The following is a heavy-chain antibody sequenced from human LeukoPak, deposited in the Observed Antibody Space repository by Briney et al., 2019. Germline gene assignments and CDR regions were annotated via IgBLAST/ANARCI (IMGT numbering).Heavy chain of an antibody. CDR3: ARDRSSWRVGSTTDY. D-gene: IGHD1-26*01. V-gene: IGHV3-30-3*01. CDR2: ISYDGSNK. CDR1: GFTFNTYA. J-gene: IGHJ4*02. Sequence: GGSLRLSCAASGFTFNTYAIHWVRQAPGKGLEWVAAISYDGSNKYSAESVKGRFTISRDNSKNTVYLQMNSLRVEDTAMYHCARDRSSWRVGSTTDYWGQGTLVTVSS.